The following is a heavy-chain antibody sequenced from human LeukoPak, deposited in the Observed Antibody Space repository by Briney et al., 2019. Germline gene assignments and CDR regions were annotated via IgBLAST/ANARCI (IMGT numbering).Heavy chain of an antibody. V-gene: IGHV1-18*04. CDR3: ARDPCSGGSCYGTRAFDY. J-gene: IGHJ4*02. CDR1: GYTFTSYG. D-gene: IGHD2-15*01. CDR2: INAYNGNT. Sequence: ASVKVSCTASGYTFTSYGISWVRQAPGQGLEWMGWINAYNGNTNYAQKLQGRVTMTTDTSTSTAYMELRSLRSDDTAVYYCARDPCSGGSCYGTRAFDYWGQGTLVTVSS.